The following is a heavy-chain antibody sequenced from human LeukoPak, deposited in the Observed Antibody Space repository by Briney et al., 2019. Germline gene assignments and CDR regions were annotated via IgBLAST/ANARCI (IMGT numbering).Heavy chain of an antibody. V-gene: IGHV3-23*01. Sequence: GGSLRLSCAASGFTFSNYGLSWVRQAPGKGLEWVSGITGSGGSTYYADSVKGRFTISRDNAKNSLYLQMNSLRAEDTAVYYCAKLVAVAGRNYWGQGTLVTVSS. CDR3: AKLVAVAGRNY. D-gene: IGHD6-19*01. CDR2: ITGSGGST. CDR1: GFTFSNYG. J-gene: IGHJ4*02.